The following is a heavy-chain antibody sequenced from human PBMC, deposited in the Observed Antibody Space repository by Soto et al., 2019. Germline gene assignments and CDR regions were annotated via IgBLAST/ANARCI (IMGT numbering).Heavy chain of an antibody. CDR1: GCTFSSFG. CDR3: ASDLDSSGGRRSPVADYLRH. D-gene: IGHD2-15*01. CDR2: ISGGGGST. J-gene: IGHJ1*01. V-gene: IGHV3-23*01. Sequence: GGSMRLSCAAAGCTFSSFGVSWVRPAPGKGLEWVSAISGGGGSTFYAESVKGRFTISRDNSKNTLFLQMNSLRAEDTAVYYCASDLDSSGGRRSPVADYLRHRGQGTLVTVSS.